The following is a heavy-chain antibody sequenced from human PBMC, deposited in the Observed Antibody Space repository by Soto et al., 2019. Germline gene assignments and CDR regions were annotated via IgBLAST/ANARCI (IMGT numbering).Heavy chain of an antibody. CDR1: GGTFSTHA. CDR3: ARGYCSGGTCYPGMDV. CDR2: IIPISGTT. Sequence: QVQLVQSGAEVKKPGSSVKVSCKASGGTFSTHAIIWVRQAPGHGLEWMGGIIPISGTTYYTQKFQGRVTITADEPTSTAFRELRSLRSEDTAIFYWARGYCSGGTCYPGMDVWGQGTMVTVSS. J-gene: IGHJ6*02. V-gene: IGHV1-69*01. D-gene: IGHD2-15*01.